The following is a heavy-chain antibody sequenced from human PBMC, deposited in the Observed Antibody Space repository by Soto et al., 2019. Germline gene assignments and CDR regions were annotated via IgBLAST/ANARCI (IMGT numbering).Heavy chain of an antibody. Sequence: EVQLVESGGGLVKPGGSLRLSCAASGFTFSSYSMNWVRQAPGKGLEWVSSMSSSSSYIYYADSVKGRFTISRDNAKNSLYLQMNSLRAEDTAVYYCARGWQQLVPTPGYWGQGTLVTVSP. CDR2: MSSSSSYI. CDR3: ARGWQQLVPTPGY. V-gene: IGHV3-21*01. D-gene: IGHD6-13*01. CDR1: GFTFSSYS. J-gene: IGHJ4*02.